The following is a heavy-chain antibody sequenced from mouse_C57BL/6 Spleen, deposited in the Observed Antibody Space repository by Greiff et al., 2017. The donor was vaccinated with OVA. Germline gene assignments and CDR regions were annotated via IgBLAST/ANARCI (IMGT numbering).Heavy chain of an antibody. CDR1: GYTFTNYW. Sequence: QVQLQQSGAELVRPGTSVKMSCKASGYTFTNYWIGWAKQRPGHGLEWIGDIYPGGGYTNYNEKFKGKATLTADKSSSTAYMQFSSLTSEDSAIYYCALITTVVATGYFDYWGQGTTLTVSS. CDR3: ALITTVVATGYFDY. D-gene: IGHD1-1*01. J-gene: IGHJ2*01. V-gene: IGHV1-63*01. CDR2: IYPGGGYT.